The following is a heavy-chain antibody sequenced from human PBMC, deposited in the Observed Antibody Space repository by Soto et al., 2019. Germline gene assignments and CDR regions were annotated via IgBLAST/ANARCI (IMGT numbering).Heavy chain of an antibody. D-gene: IGHD3-22*01. V-gene: IGHV4-31*03. CDR2: IYYSGST. J-gene: IGHJ3*02. CDR1: GGSISSGGYY. CDR3: ARAQSRVDSSGYLNHDAFDI. Sequence: QVQLQESGPGLVKPSQTLSLTCTVSGGSISSGGYYWSWIRQHPGKGLEWIGYIYYSGSTYSNPSLKSRVTIAVDTSKNQFSRKLSSVTAADTAVYYCARAQSRVDSSGYLNHDAFDIWGQGTMVTVSS.